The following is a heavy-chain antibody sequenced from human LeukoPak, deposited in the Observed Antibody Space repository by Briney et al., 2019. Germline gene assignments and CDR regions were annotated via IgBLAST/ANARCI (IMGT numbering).Heavy chain of an antibody. Sequence: SSVTVSCKASGRTFSSYAISWVPQAPGQGLKWMGGIIPIFGTANYAQKFQGRVTITADKSTSTAYMELSSLRSEDTAAYYCARGRFDYYDSSGYYRPREYYSYYYYMDVWGKGTTVTISS. J-gene: IGHJ6*03. D-gene: IGHD3-22*01. V-gene: IGHV1-69*06. CDR2: IIPIFGTA. CDR3: ARGRFDYYDSSGYYRPREYYSYYYYMDV. CDR1: GRTFSSYA.